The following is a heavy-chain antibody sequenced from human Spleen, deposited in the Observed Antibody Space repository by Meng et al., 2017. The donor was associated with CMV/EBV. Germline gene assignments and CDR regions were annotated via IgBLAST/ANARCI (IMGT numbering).Heavy chain of an antibody. CDR3: ARLMHYYDSSGYYDEGYNWFDP. CDR1: GGSISSGDYY. J-gene: IGHJ5*02. V-gene: IGHV4-30-4*08. Sequence: QVQLQESGPGLVKPSQTLSLTCPVSGGSISSGDYYWSWIRQPPGKGLEWIGRIDPSDSYTNYSPSFQGHVTISADKSISTAYLQWSSLKASDTAMYYCARLMHYYDSSGYYDEGYNWFDPWGQGTLVTVSS. CDR2: IDPSDSYT. D-gene: IGHD3-22*01.